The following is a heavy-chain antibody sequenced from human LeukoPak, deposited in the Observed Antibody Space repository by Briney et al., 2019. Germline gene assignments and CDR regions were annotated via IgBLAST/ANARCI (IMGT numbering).Heavy chain of an antibody. V-gene: IGHV1-46*01. CDR2: INPSGGST. J-gene: IGHJ5*02. CDR1: GYTFTGYY. Sequence: ASVKVSCKASGYTFTGYYMHWVRQAPGQGLEWMGIINPSGGSTSYAQKFQGRVTMTRDMSTSTVYMELSSLRSEDTAVYYCARDYGDYHWFDPWGQGTLVTVSS. D-gene: IGHD4-17*01. CDR3: ARDYGDYHWFDP.